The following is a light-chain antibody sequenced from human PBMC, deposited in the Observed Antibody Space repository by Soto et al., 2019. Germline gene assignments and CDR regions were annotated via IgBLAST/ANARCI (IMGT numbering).Light chain of an antibody. V-gene: IGKV1-5*03. CDR1: QSIAMW. CDR2: KTS. Sequence: DIHMTQSPSTLSASVGDRVTITCRASQSIAMWLAWYQQKPGKAPNLLIYKTSSLESGVPSRFSGSGSGTEFTLTSSSLQPDAFATYYCQHWTDYSWTFGQGTKVEVK. CDR3: QHWTDYSWT. J-gene: IGKJ1*01.